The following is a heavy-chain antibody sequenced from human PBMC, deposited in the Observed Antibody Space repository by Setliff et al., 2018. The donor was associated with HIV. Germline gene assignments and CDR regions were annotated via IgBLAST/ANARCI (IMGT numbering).Heavy chain of an antibody. CDR2: IKLSSGGT. V-gene: IGHV1-2*02. CDR1: GGAFSSYA. D-gene: IGHD6-25*01. J-gene: IGHJ4*02. Sequence: ASVKVSCKASGGAFSSYALSWVRQAPGQGLEWMGNIKLSSGGTKFAQKFLGRVTMTRDTSTNTAFMELRRLNSDDTATYFCVTSPGSFTSVDETEAGDYWGQGTLVTVS. CDR3: VTSPGSFTSVDETEAGDY.